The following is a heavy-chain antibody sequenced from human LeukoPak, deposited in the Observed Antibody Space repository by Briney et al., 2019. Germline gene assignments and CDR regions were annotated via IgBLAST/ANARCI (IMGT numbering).Heavy chain of an antibody. Sequence: GGSLRLSCAASGFTFSSYSMNWVRQAPGKGLEWVSSISSSSSYIYYADSVKGRFTISRDNSKNTLYLQMNSPRGEDTAVYYCAKKGSGLTGTTVGLDYWGQGTLVTVSS. D-gene: IGHD1-20*01. CDR1: GFTFSSYS. CDR2: ISSSSSYI. J-gene: IGHJ4*02. CDR3: AKKGSGLTGTTVGLDY. V-gene: IGHV3-21*04.